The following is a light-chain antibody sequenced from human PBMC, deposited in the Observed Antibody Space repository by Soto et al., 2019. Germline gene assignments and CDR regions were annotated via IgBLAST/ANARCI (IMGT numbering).Light chain of an antibody. Sequence: QSVLTQPPSASGTPGQRVTISCSGSSSNIGSNAVNWYQQLPGTAPKLLIYNTNQRPSGAPDRFSGSKSGTSASLAISGLQSEDEADYYCATWDDSRRDVVFGGGTKLTVL. J-gene: IGLJ2*01. V-gene: IGLV1-44*01. CDR2: NTN. CDR3: ATWDDSRRDVV. CDR1: SSNIGSNA.